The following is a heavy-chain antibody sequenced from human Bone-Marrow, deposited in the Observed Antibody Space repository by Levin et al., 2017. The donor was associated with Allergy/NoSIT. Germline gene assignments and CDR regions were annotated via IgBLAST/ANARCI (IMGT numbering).Heavy chain of an antibody. CDR3: AREFLGGPDY. D-gene: IGHD2-15*01. CDR2: INEDGSVK. J-gene: IGHJ4*02. Sequence: GASVKVSCEVSGFTFTTYWMTWVRQAPGKGLEWVANINEDGSVKYHVDSVKGRFTISRDNAKNSLFLHMNSLRVEDTALYYCAREFLGGPDYWGQGTLVTVSS. V-gene: IGHV3-7*04. CDR1: GFTFTTYW.